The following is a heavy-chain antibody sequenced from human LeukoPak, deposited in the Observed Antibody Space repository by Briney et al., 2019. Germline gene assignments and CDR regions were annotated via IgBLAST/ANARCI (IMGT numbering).Heavy chain of an antibody. J-gene: IGHJ4*02. CDR2: IYSGGST. CDR3: ASEPYYYDSSGYPHDY. V-gene: IGHV3-66*01. CDR1: GFTFSSYS. D-gene: IGHD3-22*01. Sequence: PGRSLRLSCAASGFTFSSYSMNWVRQAPGKGLEWVSVIYSGGSTYYADSVKGRFTISRDNSKNTLYLQMNSLRAEDTAVYYCASEPYYYDSSGYPHDYWGQGTLVTVSS.